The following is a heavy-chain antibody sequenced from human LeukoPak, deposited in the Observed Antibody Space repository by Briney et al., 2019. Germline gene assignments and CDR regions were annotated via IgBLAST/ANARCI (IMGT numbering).Heavy chain of an antibody. CDR2: IYPGDSDT. D-gene: IGHD4-17*01. Sequence: GESLKISCKGSGYSFTNYWIGWVRQMPGEGLEWMGIIYPGDSDTRYRPSFQGQVTISADKSMTTAYLQWSSLTASDTAMYYCARGGDYRYFDYWGQGTLVTVSS. J-gene: IGHJ4*02. V-gene: IGHV5-51*01. CDR3: ARGGDYRYFDY. CDR1: GYSFTNYW.